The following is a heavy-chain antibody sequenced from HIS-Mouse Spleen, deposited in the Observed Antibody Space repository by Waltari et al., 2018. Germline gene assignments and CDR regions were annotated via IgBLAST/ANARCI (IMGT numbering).Heavy chain of an antibody. CDR2: INPNSGCT. J-gene: IGHJ4*02. CDR3: ARDTDY. CDR1: GYTFTGYY. V-gene: IGHV1-2*02. Sequence: QVQLVQSGAEVKKPGASVKVSCKASGYTFTGYYMHWVRQAPGQGLEWMGWINPNSGCTNYAQQFQGRITMTMDTSISTAYMELSRLRSDDTAVYYCARDTDYWGQGTMVTVSS.